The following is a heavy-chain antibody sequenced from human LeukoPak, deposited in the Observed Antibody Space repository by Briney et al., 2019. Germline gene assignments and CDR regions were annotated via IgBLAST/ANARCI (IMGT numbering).Heavy chain of an antibody. CDR1: GFTFSDYY. CDR2: ISGSGGTI. D-gene: IGHD5-18*01. Sequence: GGSLRLSCAASGFTFSDYYMSWIRQAPGKGLEWVSYISGSGGTIHYADSVKGRFTISRDNAKNSLYLQMNSLRAEDTAVYYCARGGQLWKYYFDYWGQGTLVTVSS. V-gene: IGHV3-11*01. J-gene: IGHJ4*02. CDR3: ARGGQLWKYYFDY.